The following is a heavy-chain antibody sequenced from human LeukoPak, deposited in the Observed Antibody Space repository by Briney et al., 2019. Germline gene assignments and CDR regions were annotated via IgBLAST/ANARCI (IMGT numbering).Heavy chain of an antibody. J-gene: IGHJ4*02. V-gene: IGHV3-23*01. Sequence: GGSLRLSCAASGFTFTTYAMSWVRQAPGKGLEWVSAISGSGDSTSYADSVNGRFTISRDNSKNTLYLQVNTLRAEDTAVYYCAKAHYIHFLDYWGQGTLVTVSS. D-gene: IGHD2/OR15-2a*01. CDR2: ISGSGDST. CDR3: AKAHYIHFLDY. CDR1: GFTFTTYA.